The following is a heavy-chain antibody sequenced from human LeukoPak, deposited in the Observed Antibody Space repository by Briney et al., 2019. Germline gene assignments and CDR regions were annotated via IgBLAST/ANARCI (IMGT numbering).Heavy chain of an antibody. J-gene: IGHJ4*02. CDR1: GFTFSSYA. Sequence: GGSLRLSCAASGFTFSSYAISWVRQAPRKGPEWVSGISASGGNTYYADSVKGRFTISRDNSKNTLYLQMNSLRAEDTAVYYCAKEEGVTTTSIDYWGQGTLVTVSS. CDR3: AKEEGVTTTSIDY. D-gene: IGHD4-17*01. V-gene: IGHV3-23*01. CDR2: ISASGGNT.